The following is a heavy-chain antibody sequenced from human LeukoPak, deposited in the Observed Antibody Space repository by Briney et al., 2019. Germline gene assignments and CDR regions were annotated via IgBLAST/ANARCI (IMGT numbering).Heavy chain of an antibody. J-gene: IGHJ4*02. Sequence: GRSLRLYCAAYGLTLSSYEMNWDRQVSGNELEWESAISGSGGRTYYGDSVKSRFTISRDNSKNTLYLQMNSLRAEDTAVYYCAKGVVPAAPFDYWGQGTLVTVSS. CDR1: GLTLSSYE. V-gene: IGHV3-23*01. CDR2: ISGSGGRT. D-gene: IGHD2-2*01. CDR3: AKGVVPAAPFDY.